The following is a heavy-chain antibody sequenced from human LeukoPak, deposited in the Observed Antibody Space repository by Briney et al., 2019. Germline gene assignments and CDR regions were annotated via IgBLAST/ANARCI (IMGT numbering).Heavy chain of an antibody. CDR3: ARGGLYYYDSSGSVAFDI. CDR2: INHSGST. CDR1: CGSFSGYY. J-gene: IGHJ3*02. V-gene: IGHV4-34*01. Sequence: SETLSLTCAVYCGSFSGYYWSWIRQPPGKGLEWIGEINHSGSTNYNPSLKSRVTISVDTSKNQFSLKLSPVTAADTAVYYCARGGLYYYDSSGSVAFDIWGQGTMVTVSS. D-gene: IGHD3-22*01.